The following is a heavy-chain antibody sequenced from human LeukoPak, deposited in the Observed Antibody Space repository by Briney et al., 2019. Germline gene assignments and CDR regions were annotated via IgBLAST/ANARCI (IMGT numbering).Heavy chain of an antibody. CDR3: ARGAYYYDSSGIEPGFDL. D-gene: IGHD3-22*01. Sequence: GWSLRLSCAVSGFTFSHYSMTWVRQAPGKGLEWVSSISSSSSFIYYADSVKGRFTISRDNAKNSLYLQMNSLRAEDTAVYYCARGAYYYDSSGIEPGFDLWGRGTLVTVSS. J-gene: IGHJ2*01. V-gene: IGHV3-21*01. CDR1: GFTFSHYS. CDR2: ISSSSSFI.